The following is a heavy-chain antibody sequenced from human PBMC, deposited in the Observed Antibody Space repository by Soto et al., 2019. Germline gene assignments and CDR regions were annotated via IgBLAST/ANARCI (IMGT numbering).Heavy chain of an antibody. V-gene: IGHV3-53*02. J-gene: IGHJ3*02. CDR1: GFTVSSDH. D-gene: IGHD6-13*01. CDR2: MYYGGTT. CDR3: AREPAGFDI. Sequence: EMQLVETGGGLIQPGGSLRLSCAASGFTVSSDHMSWVRQAPGKGLEWISVMYYGGTTYYADSVQGRFTISRDSSTNTLYLPMPDLRTDHTSVYYSAREPAGFDIWGQGTMVT.